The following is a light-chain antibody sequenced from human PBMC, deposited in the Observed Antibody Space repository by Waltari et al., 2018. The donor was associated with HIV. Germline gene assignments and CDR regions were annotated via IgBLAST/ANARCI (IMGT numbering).Light chain of an antibody. Sequence: QSALTQPASVSGSPGQSITISSTGDRSDVVVYTSVSWSQQPPGKPPNLLLFDVIKRPAGVSSRFSGSKSGNTASLTISGLQPDDAADYYCSSYTSNYIYVIFGGGTKLTVL. CDR1: RSDVVVYTS. CDR3: SSYTSNYIYVI. V-gene: IGLV2-14*01. CDR2: DVI. J-gene: IGLJ2*01.